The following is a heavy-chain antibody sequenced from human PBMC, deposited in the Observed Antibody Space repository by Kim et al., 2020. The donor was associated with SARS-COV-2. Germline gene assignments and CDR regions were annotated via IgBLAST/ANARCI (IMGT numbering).Heavy chain of an antibody. Sequence: TIYADSVKGRFTSCRDNAKNTLYLQMNSLRAEDTALYYCVSSWELPFQFDYWGQGTLVTVSS. V-gene: IGHV3-74*01. CDR2: T. J-gene: IGHJ4*02. D-gene: IGHD1-26*01. CDR3: VSSWELPFQFDY.